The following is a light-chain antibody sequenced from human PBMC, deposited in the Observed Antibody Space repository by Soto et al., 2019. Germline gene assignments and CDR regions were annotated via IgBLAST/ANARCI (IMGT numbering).Light chain of an antibody. J-gene: IGKJ1*01. CDR2: DAS. CDR3: QQYETFSGT. Sequence: DIKMTQSPSTLSASLGDTVTASCRASQSVSGWLAWFQQKPGEAPKLPSYDASALPRGVPSRFSGSGSGTKFTITIASLQPDDFATDDCQQYETFSGTFGPGTKVDIK. CDR1: QSVSGW. V-gene: IGKV1-5*01.